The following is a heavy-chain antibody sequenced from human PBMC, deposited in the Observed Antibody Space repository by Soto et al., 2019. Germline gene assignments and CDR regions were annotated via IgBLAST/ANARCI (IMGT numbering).Heavy chain of an antibody. Sequence: QITLKESGPTLVKPTQTLTLTCTFSGFSLSTSGVGVGWIRQPPGKALEWLALIYWDDDKRYSPSLKSRLTIPKDTSKNQVVLTMTNMDPVDTATYYCARIRFLEWSKNWFDPWGQGTLVTVSS. D-gene: IGHD3-3*01. CDR1: GFSLSTSGVG. V-gene: IGHV2-5*02. J-gene: IGHJ5*02. CDR2: IYWDDDK. CDR3: ARIRFLEWSKNWFDP.